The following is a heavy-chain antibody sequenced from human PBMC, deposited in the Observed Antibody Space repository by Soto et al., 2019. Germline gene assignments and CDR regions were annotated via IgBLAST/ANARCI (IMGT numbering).Heavy chain of an antibody. CDR3: ARDRNYYDSHDAFDI. Sequence: SVKVSCKASGYTFTSYYMHWVRQAPGQGLEWMGIINPSGGSTSYAQKFQGRVTMTRDTSTSTVYMELSSLRSEDTAVYYCARDRNYYDSHDAFDIWGQGTMVTVSS. J-gene: IGHJ3*02. V-gene: IGHV1-46*01. CDR1: GYTFTSYY. CDR2: INPSGGST. D-gene: IGHD3-22*01.